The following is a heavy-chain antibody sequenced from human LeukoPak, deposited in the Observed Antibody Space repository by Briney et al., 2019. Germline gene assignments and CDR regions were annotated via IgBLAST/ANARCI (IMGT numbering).Heavy chain of an antibody. J-gene: IGHJ4*02. V-gene: IGHV3-23*01. Sequence: GGSLRLSCAASGFTFRIYAMTWVRQAPGKGLEWVSAIGKNTWYADSVKGRFTISRDNSKNTLYLQMNSLRAEDTAVYYCAKNRPVVVITTSFDYWGQGTLVTVSS. D-gene: IGHD3-22*01. CDR1: GFTFRIYA. CDR3: AKNRPVVVITTSFDY. CDR2: IGKNT.